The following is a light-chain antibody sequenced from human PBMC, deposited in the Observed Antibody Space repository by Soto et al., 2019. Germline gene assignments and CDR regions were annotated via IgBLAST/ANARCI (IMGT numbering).Light chain of an antibody. CDR3: QQYGSSPRRT. CDR1: QSVSSSY. J-gene: IGKJ4*01. V-gene: IGKV3-20*01. Sequence: DIVLKQSPGTLSLYPGERATLSCRASQSVSSSYLAWYQQKPGQAPRLLIYGASSRATGIPDRFSGSGSGTDFTLTISRLEPEDLAVYYCQQYGSSPRRTFGGGTKVDIK. CDR2: GAS.